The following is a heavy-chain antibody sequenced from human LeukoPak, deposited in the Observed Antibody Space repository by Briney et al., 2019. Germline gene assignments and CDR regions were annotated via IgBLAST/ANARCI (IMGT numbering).Heavy chain of an antibody. J-gene: IGHJ6*02. Sequence: PGRSLRLSCAASAFTFSSYDMNWVRQPPGKWLEWVSYIISIVTTIYYADSVKGRFTISRDNAKNSLYLQMSSLRAEDTAVYYCARDGGSFYGMDVWGQGTTVTVSS. CDR1: AFTFSSYD. CDR2: IISIVTTI. D-gene: IGHD2-15*01. V-gene: IGHV3-48*03. CDR3: ARDGGSFYGMDV.